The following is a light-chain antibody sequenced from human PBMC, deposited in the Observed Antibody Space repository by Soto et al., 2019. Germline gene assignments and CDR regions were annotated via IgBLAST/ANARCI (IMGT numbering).Light chain of an antibody. Sequence: QSALTQPASVSGSPGQSITISCTGTSSDVGSYNYVSWYQQHPGKAPKVMIYDVSKRPSGVSNRFSGSKSGNTASLTISGLQVEDEADYYCSSYTSSTTRVVFGGGTKLTVL. V-gene: IGLV2-14*03. CDR3: SSYTSSTTRVV. J-gene: IGLJ2*01. CDR1: SSDVGSYNY. CDR2: DVS.